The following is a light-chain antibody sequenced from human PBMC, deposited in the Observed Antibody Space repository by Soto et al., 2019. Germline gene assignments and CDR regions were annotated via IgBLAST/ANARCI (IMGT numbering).Light chain of an antibody. J-gene: IGKJ1*01. CDR1: QSISSW. CDR3: QQYNSYSWT. CDR2: KAS. Sequence: DIPMTQSPSTLSASVGDRVTITCRASQSISSWLAWYQQKPGKDPKLLIYKASSLESGVPSRFSGSGSGTEFTLTISSLQPDDFATYYCQQYNSYSWTFGQGTKVEVK. V-gene: IGKV1-5*03.